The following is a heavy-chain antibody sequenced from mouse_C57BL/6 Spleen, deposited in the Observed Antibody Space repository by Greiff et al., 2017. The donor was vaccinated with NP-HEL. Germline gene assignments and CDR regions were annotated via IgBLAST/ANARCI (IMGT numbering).Heavy chain of an antibody. D-gene: IGHD4-1*01. CDR2: IYPGDGDT. V-gene: IGHV1-82*01. CDR1: GYAFSSSW. Sequence: VQLQQSGPELVKPGASVKISCKASGYAFSSSWMNWVKQRPGKGLEWIGRIYPGDGDTNYNGKFKGKATLTADKSSSTAYMQLSSLTSEDSAVYFCAREGTGTDYFDYWGQGTTRTVSS. J-gene: IGHJ2*01. CDR3: AREGTGTDYFDY.